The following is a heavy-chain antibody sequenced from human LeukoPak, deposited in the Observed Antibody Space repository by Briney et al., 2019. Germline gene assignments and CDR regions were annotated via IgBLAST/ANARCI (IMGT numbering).Heavy chain of an antibody. CDR2: ISGSGGST. CDR1: GFTFSSYA. V-gene: IGHV3-23*01. D-gene: IGHD3-10*01. Sequence: GGSLRLSCAASGFTFSSYAMSWVRQAPGKGLEWVSAISGSGGSTYYADSVRGRFTISRDNSKNTLYLQMNSLRAEDTAVYYCARWENYGSAFDIWGQGTMVTVSS. CDR3: ARWENYGSAFDI. J-gene: IGHJ3*02.